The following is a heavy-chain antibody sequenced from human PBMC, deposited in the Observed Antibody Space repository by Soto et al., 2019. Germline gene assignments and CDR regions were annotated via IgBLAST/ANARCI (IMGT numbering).Heavy chain of an antibody. CDR3: ARGTVVVAANSRYYYGMDV. CDR2: IIPIFGTA. J-gene: IGHJ6*02. D-gene: IGHD2-15*01. V-gene: IGHV1-69*12. CDR1: GGTFSSYA. Sequence: QVQLVQSGAEVKKPGSSVKVSCKASGGTFSSYAISWVRQAPGQGLEWMGGIIPIFGTANYAQKFQGRVTITEDESTSTAYMELSSLRSEDTAVYYCARGTVVVAANSRYYYGMDVWGQGTTVTVSS.